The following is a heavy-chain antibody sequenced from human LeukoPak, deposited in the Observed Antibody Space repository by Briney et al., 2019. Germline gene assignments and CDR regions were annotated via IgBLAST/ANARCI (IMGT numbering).Heavy chain of an antibody. Sequence: ASVKVSCKASGYTFTSNGISLGRQAPGQGLEWMGWISVYNGNTSYAQKLQGRVPMTTDTSTGTAYMELRSLRSNDKAVDYCARVPRVRDEMLTPAPDIWGQGTMVTVSS. CDR2: ISVYNGNT. D-gene: IGHD5-24*01. CDR1: GYTFTSNG. J-gene: IGHJ3*02. CDR3: ARVPRVRDEMLTPAPDI. V-gene: IGHV1-18*01.